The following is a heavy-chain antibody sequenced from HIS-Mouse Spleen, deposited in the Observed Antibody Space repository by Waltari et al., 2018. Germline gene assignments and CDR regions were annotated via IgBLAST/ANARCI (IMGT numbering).Heavy chain of an antibody. CDR2: FDYSGST. J-gene: IGHJ2*01. D-gene: IGHD6-13*01. Sequence: QLPLQESAPGLVQPPETLSLPCPPPGGSIRSISYHLRGNRQPPGKGLEWLGSFDYSGSTYYHPSLKSRFAISVDTSKNQFSLKLSSVTAADTAVYYCAREIPYSSSWYDWYFDLWGRGTLVTVSS. CDR1: GGSIRSISYH. CDR3: AREIPYSSSWYDWYFDL. V-gene: IGHV4-39*07.